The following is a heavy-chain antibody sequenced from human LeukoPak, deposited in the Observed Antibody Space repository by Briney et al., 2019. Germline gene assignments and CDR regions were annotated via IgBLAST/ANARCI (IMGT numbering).Heavy chain of an antibody. CDR3: ASTYYDYVWGSN. D-gene: IGHD3-16*01. CDR1: GFTFSSYS. J-gene: IGHJ4*02. Sequence: GGSLRLSCAASGFTFSSYSMNWVRQAQGKGLEWVSYISSGGSAIYYADSVKGRFTISRDNAKNSVYLQMSSLRDEDTAVYYCASTYYDYVWGSNWGQGTLVTVSS. CDR2: ISSGGSAI. V-gene: IGHV3-48*02.